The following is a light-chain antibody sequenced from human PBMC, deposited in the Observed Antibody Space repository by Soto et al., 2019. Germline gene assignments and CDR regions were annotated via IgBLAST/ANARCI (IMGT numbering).Light chain of an antibody. CDR2: EVS. CDR3: SSYAGSNNGV. V-gene: IGLV2-8*01. CDR1: SSDVGGYNY. Sequence: QSALTQPPSASGSPGQSVTISCTGTSSDVGGYNYVSWYQQHPGKAPKLMISEVSKRPSGVPDRFSGSKSGNTASLTVSGLQAEDEADDYCSSYAGSNNGVFGTGTKGTVL. J-gene: IGLJ1*01.